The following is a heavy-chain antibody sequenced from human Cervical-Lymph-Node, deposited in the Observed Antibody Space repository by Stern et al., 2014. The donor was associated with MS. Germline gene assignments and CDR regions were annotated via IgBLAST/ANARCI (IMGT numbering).Heavy chain of an antibody. J-gene: IGHJ5*02. CDR2: IIPPVGTA. CDR1: GGV. V-gene: IGHV1-69*06. D-gene: IGHD3-10*01. Sequence: VQLVQSGADVKKPGSAVRVSCKASGGVSWLRQAPGQGLEYMGGIIPPVGTAHYAQRFQGRLTITADTSRNTTYMELRSLRSDDTAVYYCARGTGDNWFDPWGQGTLVSVSS. CDR3: ARGTGDNWFDP.